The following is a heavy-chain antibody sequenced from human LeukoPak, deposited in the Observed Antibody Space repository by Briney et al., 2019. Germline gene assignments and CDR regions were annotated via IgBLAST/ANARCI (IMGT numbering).Heavy chain of an antibody. D-gene: IGHD1-26*01. CDR2: ISYAGSNK. V-gene: IGHV3-30*18. CDR3: AKELGDPDY. Sequence: GGSLRLSCAASGFTFSSYWMHWVRRAPGKGLEWVAVISYAGSNKYYAESVKGRFTISRDNSKSTVYLQMNSLRAEDTAVYYCAKELGDPDYWGQGTLVTVSS. CDR1: GFTFSSYW. J-gene: IGHJ4*02.